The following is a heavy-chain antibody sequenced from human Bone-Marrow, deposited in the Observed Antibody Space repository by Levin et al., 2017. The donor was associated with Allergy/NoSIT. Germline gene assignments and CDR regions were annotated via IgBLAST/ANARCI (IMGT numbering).Heavy chain of an antibody. Sequence: PSETLSLTCAVSGGSISSGGYSWSWIRQPPGKGLEWIGYIYHSGSTYYNPSLKSRVTISVDRSKNQFSLKLSSVTAADTAVYYCASEMTTVTTRGMGSLYYWGQGTLVTVSS. D-gene: IGHD4-17*01. CDR1: GGSISSGGYS. CDR2: IYHSGST. CDR3: ASEMTTVTTRGMGSLYY. V-gene: IGHV4-30-2*01. J-gene: IGHJ4*02.